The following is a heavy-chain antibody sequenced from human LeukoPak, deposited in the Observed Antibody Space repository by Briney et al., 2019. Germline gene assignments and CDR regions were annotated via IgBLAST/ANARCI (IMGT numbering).Heavy chain of an antibody. J-gene: IGHJ6*02. CDR3: ARAPYYYDSSGYYYYGMDV. Sequence: PSGTLSLTCTVSGGSISSSTWWSWVRQPPGKGLEWIGEIYHSGRTNFNPSLKSRVTISVDTSKNQFSLKLSSVTAADTAVYYCARAPYYYDSSGYYYYGMDVWGQGTTVTVSS. D-gene: IGHD3-22*01. CDR2: IYHSGRT. CDR1: GGSISSSTW. V-gene: IGHV4-4*02.